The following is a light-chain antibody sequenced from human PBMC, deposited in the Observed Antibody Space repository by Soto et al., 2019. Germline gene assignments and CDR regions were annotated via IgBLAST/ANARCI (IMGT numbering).Light chain of an antibody. V-gene: IGKV3-15*01. J-gene: IGKJ1*01. CDR2: GAS. Sequence: EIVMTQSPATLCVSPGERATLSCRASQSVSSNLAWYQQKPGQAPRLLIYGASTRATGIPARFSGSGTGTEFTLTISSLQSEDFAVYYCQQYNNWPGFGQGTKVEIK. CDR3: QQYNNWPG. CDR1: QSVSSN.